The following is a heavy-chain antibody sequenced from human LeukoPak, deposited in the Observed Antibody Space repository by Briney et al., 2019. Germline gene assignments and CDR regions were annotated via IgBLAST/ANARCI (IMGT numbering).Heavy chain of an antibody. J-gene: IGHJ5*02. CDR2: ISYDGSDK. D-gene: IGHD2-15*01. V-gene: IGHV3-30-3*01. CDR1: GFTFSGFW. Sequence: GGSLRLSCAASGFTFSGFWMTWVRQAPGKGLEWVAVISYDGSDKHYADSVKGRFTISRDNSKNTLYLQMNSPRAEDTAVYYCARDSGVTVGWFDPWGQGTLVTVSS. CDR3: ARDSGVTVGWFDP.